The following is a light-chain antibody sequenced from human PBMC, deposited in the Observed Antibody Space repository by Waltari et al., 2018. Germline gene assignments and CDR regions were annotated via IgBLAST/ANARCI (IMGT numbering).Light chain of an antibody. CDR3: CSYAGSYWV. J-gene: IGLJ3*02. Sequence: QSALTQAASVSGSPGQSITISCPGTISDVGGYKSVSWYQQHPGNAPKVLIYDVTNRPSGVSNRFSGSKSGNTASLTISGLQAEDEADYYCCSYAGSYWVFGGGTKLTVL. V-gene: IGLV2-14*03. CDR1: ISDVGGYKS. CDR2: DVT.